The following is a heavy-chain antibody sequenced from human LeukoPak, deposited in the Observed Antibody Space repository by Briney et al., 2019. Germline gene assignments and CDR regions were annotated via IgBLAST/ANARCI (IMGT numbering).Heavy chain of an antibody. D-gene: IGHD3-3*01. CDR1: GGSFSGYY. V-gene: IGHV4-34*01. Sequence: SETLSLTCAVYGGSFSGYYWGWIRQPPGKGLEWIGEINHSGSTNYNPSLKSRVTIPVDTSKNQFSLKLSSVTAADTAVYYCARGNPYYDFWSGYPGSNWFDPWGQGTLVTVSS. CDR2: INHSGST. CDR3: ARGNPYYDFWSGYPGSNWFDP. J-gene: IGHJ5*02.